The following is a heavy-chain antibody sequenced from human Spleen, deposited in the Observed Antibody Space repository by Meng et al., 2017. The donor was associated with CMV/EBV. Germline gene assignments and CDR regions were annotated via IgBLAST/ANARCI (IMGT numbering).Heavy chain of an antibody. D-gene: IGHD5-18*01. V-gene: IGHV4-61*01. J-gene: IGHJ3*02. Sequence: GSLRLSCTVSGGSVSSGSYYWSWIRQPPGKGLEWIGYIYYSGSTNYNPSLKSRVTISVDTSKNQFSLKLSSVTAADTAVYYCARDGRGYSYGYAFDIWGQGTMVTVSS. CDR1: GGSVSSGSYY. CDR2: IYYSGST. CDR3: ARDGRGYSYGYAFDI.